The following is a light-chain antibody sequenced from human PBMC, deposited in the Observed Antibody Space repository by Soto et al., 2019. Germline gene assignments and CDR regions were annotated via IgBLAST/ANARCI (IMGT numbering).Light chain of an antibody. CDR2: AAS. V-gene: IGKV1-27*01. J-gene: IGKJ1*01. Sequence: DIQMTQSPSSLSASVGDRVTITCRASQGISNYLAWYQQKPGKVPKLLIYAASTLQSGVPSRFSASGSGTDYTLTISTLQPEDVAAYYCQKYNSAPLTFGQGTKVEIK. CDR3: QKYNSAPLT. CDR1: QGISNY.